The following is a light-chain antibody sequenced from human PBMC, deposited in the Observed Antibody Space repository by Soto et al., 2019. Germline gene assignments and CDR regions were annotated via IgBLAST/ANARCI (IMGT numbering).Light chain of an antibody. CDR2: DVS. CDR1: SSDVGGYNY. CDR3: SSYTTNSPYV. J-gene: IGLJ1*01. V-gene: IGLV2-14*03. Sequence: QSALTQPASVSGSPGQSITISCTGTSSDVGGYNYVSWYQQHPGKAPKLMIYDVSDRPSGVSNRFSGSKSGNTASLTISGRQAEDEADYYCSSYTTNSPYVFGTGTQLTVL.